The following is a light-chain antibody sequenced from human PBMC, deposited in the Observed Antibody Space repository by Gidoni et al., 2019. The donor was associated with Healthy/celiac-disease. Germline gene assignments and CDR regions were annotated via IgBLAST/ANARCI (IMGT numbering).Light chain of an antibody. Sequence: LPVTPGEPASISCRSSQSLLHSNGYNYLDWYLQKPGQSPQLLIYLGSNRASGVPDRFSGSGSGTDFTLKISRVEAEDVGVYYCMQALQTPQLTFXGXTKVEIK. CDR2: LGS. CDR1: QSLLHSNGYNY. V-gene: IGKV2-28*01. J-gene: IGKJ4*01. CDR3: MQALQTPQLT.